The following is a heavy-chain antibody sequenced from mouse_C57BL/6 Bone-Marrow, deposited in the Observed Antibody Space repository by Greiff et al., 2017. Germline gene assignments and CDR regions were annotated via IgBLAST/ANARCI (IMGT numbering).Heavy chain of an antibody. J-gene: IGHJ2*01. CDR2: INYDGSST. CDR3: ARVRYYYGVARSYFDY. D-gene: IGHD1-1*01. V-gene: IGHV5-16*01. Sequence: EVQRVESEGGLVQPGSSMKLSCTASGFTFSDYYMAWVRQVPEKGLEWVANINYDGSSTYYLDSLKSRFIISRDNAKNILYLQMSSLKSEDTATYYCARVRYYYGVARSYFDYWGQGTTLTVSS. CDR1: GFTFSDYY.